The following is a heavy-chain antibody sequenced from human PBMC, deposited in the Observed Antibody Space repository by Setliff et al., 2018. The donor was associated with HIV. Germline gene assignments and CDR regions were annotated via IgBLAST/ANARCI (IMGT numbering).Heavy chain of an antibody. J-gene: IGHJ4*02. CDR2: ISTYNGDT. D-gene: IGHD3-10*01. Sequence: ASVKVSCKASGYTFTTYGISWVRQAPGQGLEWMGWISTYNGDTNYVQKLQGRVTMTTDTTTSTAYMELRSLRSEDTAVYYCARAGRLWFGELSLDYWGQGTLVTVSS. V-gene: IGHV1-18*01. CDR3: ARAGRLWFGELSLDY. CDR1: GYTFTTYG.